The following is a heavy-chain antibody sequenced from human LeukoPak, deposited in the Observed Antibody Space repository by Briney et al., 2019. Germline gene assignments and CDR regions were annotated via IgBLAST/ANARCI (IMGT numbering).Heavy chain of an antibody. D-gene: IGHD3-22*01. CDR1: GYTFTSYG. J-gene: IGHJ4*02. Sequence: GASVKVSCKASGYTFTSYGISWVRQAPGQGLEWMGWISAYNGNTNYAQKLQGRVTMTTDTSTSTAYMELRSLRSDDTAVYYCAALNPNTSNYYDSSGLGYFDYWGQGTLVTVSS. CDR2: ISAYNGNT. CDR3: AALNPNTSNYYDSSGLGYFDY. V-gene: IGHV1-18*01.